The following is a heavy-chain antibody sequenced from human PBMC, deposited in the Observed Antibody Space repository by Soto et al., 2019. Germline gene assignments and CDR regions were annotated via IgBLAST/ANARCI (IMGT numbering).Heavy chain of an antibody. CDR2: IYYSGST. CDR1: GGSISSSSYY. Sequence: SETLSLTCTVSGGSISSSSYYWGWIRQPPGKGLEWIGSIYYSGSTYYNPSLKSRVTISVDTSKNQFSLKLSSVTAADTAVYYCARHRYYYDSSGYLTAFDYWGQGTLVTVSS. CDR3: ARHRYYYDSSGYLTAFDY. V-gene: IGHV4-39*01. J-gene: IGHJ4*02. D-gene: IGHD3-22*01.